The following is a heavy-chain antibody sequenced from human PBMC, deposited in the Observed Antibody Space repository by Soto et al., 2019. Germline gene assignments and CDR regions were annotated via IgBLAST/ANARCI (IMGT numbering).Heavy chain of an antibody. V-gene: IGHV1-69*08. D-gene: IGHD6-13*01. Sequence: QVQLVQSGAEVKKPGSSVKVSCKASGGTFSSYTISWVRQAPGQGLEWMGRIIPILGIANYAQKFQGRVTVPADKATRTAYMEMSSLRSEDTAVYYCARDIAAAGTHWYFDLWGRGTLVPVSS. CDR2: IIPILGIA. CDR3: ARDIAAAGTHWYFDL. CDR1: GGTFSSYT. J-gene: IGHJ2*01.